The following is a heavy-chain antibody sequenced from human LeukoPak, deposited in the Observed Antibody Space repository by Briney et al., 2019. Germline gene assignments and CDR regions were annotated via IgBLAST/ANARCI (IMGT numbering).Heavy chain of an antibody. CDR2: ISSSGSTI. J-gene: IGHJ3*02. Sequence: GGSLRLSCAASGFTFSSYSMNWVRQAPGKGLEWVSYISSSGSTIYYADSVKGRFTISRDNAKNSLYLQMNSLRAEDTAVYYCARDFGYYDSSGSNDAFDIWGQGTMVTVSS. CDR1: GFTFSSYS. D-gene: IGHD3-22*01. V-gene: IGHV3-48*04. CDR3: ARDFGYYDSSGSNDAFDI.